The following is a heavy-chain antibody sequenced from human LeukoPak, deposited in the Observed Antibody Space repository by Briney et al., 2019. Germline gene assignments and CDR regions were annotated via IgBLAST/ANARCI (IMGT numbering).Heavy chain of an antibody. CDR1: GFTFSSYS. D-gene: IGHD6-6*01. CDR3: AREGQLAYWFDP. CDR2: ISSSSSYI. Sequence: GGSLRLSCAASGFTFSSYSMNWVRQAPGKGLEWVSSISSSSSYIYYADSVKGRFTISRDNAKNSLYLQMNSLRAEDTAVYYCAREGQLAYWFDPWGQGTLVTVSS. V-gene: IGHV3-21*01. J-gene: IGHJ5*02.